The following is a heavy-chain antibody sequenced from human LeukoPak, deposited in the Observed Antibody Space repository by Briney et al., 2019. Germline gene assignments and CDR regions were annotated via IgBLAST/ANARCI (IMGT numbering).Heavy chain of an antibody. J-gene: IGHJ4*02. V-gene: IGHV4-34*01. D-gene: IGHD2-2*03. CDR1: GGSFSGYY. CDR3: ASHPGYCSSTSCLYYFDY. CDR2: INHSGST. Sequence: SETLSLTCAVCGGSFSGYYWSWIRQPPGKGLEWIGEINHSGSTNYNPSLKSRVTISVDTSKNQFSLKLSSVTAADTAVYYCASHPGYCSSTSCLYYFDYWGQGTLVTVSS.